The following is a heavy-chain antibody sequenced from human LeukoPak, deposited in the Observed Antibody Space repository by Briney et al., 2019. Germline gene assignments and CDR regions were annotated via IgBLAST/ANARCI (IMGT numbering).Heavy chain of an antibody. CDR1: GFAFSSYP. CDR2: IGSSNGDT. V-gene: IGHV3-23*01. Sequence: GGSLRLSCAASGFAFSSYPMTWVRQAPGKGLEWVSTIGSSNGDTHYADSVKGRFTIARDNSKNTLYLQMNSLRAEDTAVYYCAKYYSTSGSSGGRVFDYWGQGTLVTVSS. D-gene: IGHD3-10*01. CDR3: AKYYSTSGSSGGRVFDY. J-gene: IGHJ4*02.